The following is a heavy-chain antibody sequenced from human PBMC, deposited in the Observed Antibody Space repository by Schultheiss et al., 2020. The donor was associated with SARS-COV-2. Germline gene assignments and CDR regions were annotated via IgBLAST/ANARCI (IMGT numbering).Heavy chain of an antibody. CDR2: IYTSGST. CDR3: ARSRGLRGKGGYCSGGSCYSERWFDP. CDR1: GGSISSYY. J-gene: IGHJ5*02. V-gene: IGHV4-4*08. Sequence: SETLSLTCTVSGGSISSYYWSWIRQPPGKGLEWIGRIYTSGSTYYNPSLKSRVTISVDTSKNQFSLKLSSVTAADTAVYYCARSRGLRGKGGYCSGGSCYSERWFDPWGQGTLVTVSS. D-gene: IGHD2-15*01.